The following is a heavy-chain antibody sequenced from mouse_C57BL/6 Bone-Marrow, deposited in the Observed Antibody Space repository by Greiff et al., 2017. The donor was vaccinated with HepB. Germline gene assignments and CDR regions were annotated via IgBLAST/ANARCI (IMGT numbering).Heavy chain of an antibody. V-gene: IGHV1-15*01. CDR3: TRRATPGY. J-gene: IGHJ2*01. Sequence: VQLQQSGAELVRPGASVTLSCKASGYTFTDYEMHWVKQTPVHGLEWIGAIDPDTGGTAYNQKFKGKAILTADKSSSTAYMELRSLTSEDSAVYYCTRRATPGYWGQGTTLTVSS. D-gene: IGHD1-1*01. CDR1: GYTFTDYE. CDR2: IDPDTGGT.